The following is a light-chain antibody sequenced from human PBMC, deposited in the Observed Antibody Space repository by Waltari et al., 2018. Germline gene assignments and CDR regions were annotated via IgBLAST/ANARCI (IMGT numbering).Light chain of an antibody. CDR3: QSADSSGTYHVV. J-gene: IGLJ2*01. CDR1: ALPKQY. Sequence: ELTQPPSVSVSPGQTARITCSGDALPKQYAYWYQQKPGQAPVLVIYKDSERPSGIPERFSGSSSGTTVTLTISGVQAEDEADYYCQSADSSGTYHVVFGGGTKLTVL. V-gene: IGLV3-25*03. CDR2: KDS.